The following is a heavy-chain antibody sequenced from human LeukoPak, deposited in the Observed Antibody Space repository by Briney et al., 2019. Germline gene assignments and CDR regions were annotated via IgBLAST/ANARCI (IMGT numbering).Heavy chain of an antibody. CDR3: ARDSETMIVVAGAFDI. Sequence: ASVKVSCKASGYTFTGYYIHWVRQAPGQGFEWMIWMHPNSGDTNYAQKFQGRVTMTWDTSISTAYMELSRLRSDDTAVYYCARDSETMIVVAGAFDIWGQGTMVTVSS. CDR2: MHPNSGDT. D-gene: IGHD3-22*01. J-gene: IGHJ3*02. CDR1: GYTFTGYY. V-gene: IGHV1-2*02.